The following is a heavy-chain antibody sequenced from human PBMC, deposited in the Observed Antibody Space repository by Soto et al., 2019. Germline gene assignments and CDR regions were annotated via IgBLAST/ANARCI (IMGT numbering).Heavy chain of an antibody. V-gene: IGHV1-18*04. CDR3: ARSLSWYGSGGSCPDY. D-gene: IGHD2-15*01. Sequence: GASVKVSCKASGYTFTSYGISWVRQAPGQGLEWMGWISAYNGNTNYAQKLQGRVTMTTDTSTSTAYMELRSLRSDDTAVYYCARSLSWYGSGGSCPDYCGQRTLLTVSS. CDR2: ISAYNGNT. J-gene: IGHJ4*02. CDR1: GYTFTSYG.